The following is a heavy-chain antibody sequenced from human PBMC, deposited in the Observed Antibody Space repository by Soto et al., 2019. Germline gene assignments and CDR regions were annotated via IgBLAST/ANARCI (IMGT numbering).Heavy chain of an antibody. V-gene: IGHV4-59*08. CDR1: GGSISSYY. Sequence: SETLSLTCTVSGGSISSYYWSWIRQPPGKGLEWIGYIYYSGSTNYNPSLKSRVTISVDTSKNQFSLKLSSVTAADTAVYYCARHDDFWSGYLPLDVWGKGTTVTVSS. J-gene: IGHJ6*04. CDR3: ARHDDFWSGYLPLDV. D-gene: IGHD3-3*01. CDR2: IYYSGST.